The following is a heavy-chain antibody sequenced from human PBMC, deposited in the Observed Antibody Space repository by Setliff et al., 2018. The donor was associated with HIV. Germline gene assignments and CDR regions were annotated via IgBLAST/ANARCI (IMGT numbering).Heavy chain of an antibody. CDR3: ARDQTGVAAAAFGGGSAWSDEGFDI. Sequence: SVKVSCKASGYTFTSYVITWVRQAPGQGLEWMGMIIPMYNIPAYAQKFQGRVTFTADESTGTAYMELSSLSSEDTAVYYCARDQTGVAAAAFGGGSAWSDEGFDIWGQGTMVTVSS. CDR2: IIPMYNIP. J-gene: IGHJ3*02. CDR1: GYTFTSYV. V-gene: IGHV1-69*13. D-gene: IGHD6-13*01.